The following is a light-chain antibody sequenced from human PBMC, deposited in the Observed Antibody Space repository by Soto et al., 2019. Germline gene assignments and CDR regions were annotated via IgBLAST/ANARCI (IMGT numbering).Light chain of an antibody. CDR1: SSDVGYYNS. CDR3: SHPISDTHVV. CDR2: DVS. V-gene: IGLV2-14*03. J-gene: IGLJ2*01. Sequence: QSVLTQPASVSGSPGQSITISFTGTSSDVGYYNSVSWYQRHPGKAPKLMIYDVSSRPSGVSNRFSGSKSGNTASLTISGLQAEDEADYYCSHPISDTHVVFGGGTKLTVL.